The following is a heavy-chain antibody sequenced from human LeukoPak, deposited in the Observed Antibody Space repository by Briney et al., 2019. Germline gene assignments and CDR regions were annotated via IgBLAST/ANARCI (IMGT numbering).Heavy chain of an antibody. D-gene: IGHD4/OR15-4a*01. V-gene: IGHV4-61*01. Sequence: KASETLSLTCTVSGGSVSSGNYYWSWIRQPPGKGLEWIGFIYNSGSTNYNPSLKSRVTISVDTSKNQFSLKLSSVTAADTAVYYCAREAPARVRPYNWFDPWGQGTLVTVSS. CDR2: IYNSGST. J-gene: IGHJ5*02. CDR3: AREAPARVRPYNWFDP. CDR1: GGSVSSGNYY.